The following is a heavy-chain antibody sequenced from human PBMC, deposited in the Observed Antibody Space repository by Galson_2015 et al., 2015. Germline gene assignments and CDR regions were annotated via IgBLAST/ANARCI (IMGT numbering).Heavy chain of an antibody. Sequence: SLRLSCAASGFTFSSYAMSWVRQAPGKGLEWVSGISGTGGSTYNADSVKGRFTISRDNSKNMLSLQMNSLGAEDTAVYYCAESLDIPAAAGSRGYYFDYWGQGTLITVSS. CDR2: ISGTGGST. V-gene: IGHV3-23*01. J-gene: IGHJ4*02. CDR3: AESLDIPAAAGSRGYYFDY. D-gene: IGHD6-13*01. CDR1: GFTFSSYA.